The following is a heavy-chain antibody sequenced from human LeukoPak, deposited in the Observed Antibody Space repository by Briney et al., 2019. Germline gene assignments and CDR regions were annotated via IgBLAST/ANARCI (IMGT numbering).Heavy chain of an antibody. CDR1: GFSLSSRGAG. CDR2: IYWNEHR. CDR3: AFDSEYSNYVGYFHH. Sequence: SGPTLVNPTQTLTLTCSFSGFSLSSRGAGVGWIRQPPGKALGCLTFIYWNEHRRYSPSLKNRLTITKDPSKTQVVLTMTNMDPLDTATYYCAFDSEYSNYVGYFHHWGQGTLVSVSS. J-gene: IGHJ1*01. V-gene: IGHV2-5*01. D-gene: IGHD4-11*01.